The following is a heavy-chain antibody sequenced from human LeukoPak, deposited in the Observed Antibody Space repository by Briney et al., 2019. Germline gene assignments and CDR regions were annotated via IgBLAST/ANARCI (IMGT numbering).Heavy chain of an antibody. CDR3: ARDPRTGGYSYGYHWFDP. J-gene: IGHJ5*02. CDR2: ISAYNGNT. Sequence: ASVTVSCKASGYTFTSYGISWVRQAPGQGLAWMGWISAYNGNTNYAQKLQGRVTMTTDTSTSTAYMELRSLRSDDTAVYYCARDPRTGGYSYGYHWFDPWGQGTLVTVSS. D-gene: IGHD5-18*01. CDR1: GYTFTSYG. V-gene: IGHV1-18*01.